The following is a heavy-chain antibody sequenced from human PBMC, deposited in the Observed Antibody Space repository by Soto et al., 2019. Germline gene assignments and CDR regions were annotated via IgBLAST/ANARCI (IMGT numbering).Heavy chain of an antibody. CDR3: ARDWFVADYYYGMDV. Sequence: PSETLSLTCTVSGGSISSGGYYWSWIRQHPGKGLEWIGYIYYSGSTYYNPSLKSRVTISVDTSKNQFSLKLCSVTAADTAVYYCARDWFVADYYYGMDVWGQGTTVTVSS. CDR2: IYYSGST. D-gene: IGHD2-15*01. CDR1: GGSISSGGYY. J-gene: IGHJ6*02. V-gene: IGHV4-31*03.